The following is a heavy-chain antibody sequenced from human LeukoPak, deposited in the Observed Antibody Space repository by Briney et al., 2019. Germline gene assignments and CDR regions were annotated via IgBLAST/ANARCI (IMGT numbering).Heavy chain of an antibody. CDR3: ARGGFYDYGSGPWGNDY. CDR2: RNPNSGNT. V-gene: IGHV1-8*01. J-gene: IGHJ4*02. D-gene: IGHD3-10*01. CDR1: GYTFTSYD. Sequence: ASVKVSCKASGYTFTSYDINWVRQATGQGLEWMGWRNPNSGNTGYAQKFQGRVTMTRNTSISTAYMELSSLRSEDTAVYYCARGGFYDYGSGPWGNDYWGQGTLVTVSS.